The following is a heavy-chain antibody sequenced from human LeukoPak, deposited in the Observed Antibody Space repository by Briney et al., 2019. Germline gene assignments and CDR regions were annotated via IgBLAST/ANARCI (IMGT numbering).Heavy chain of an antibody. D-gene: IGHD6-19*01. Sequence: GGSLRLSCAASGFTFNNYAMSWVRQAPGKGLEWVSTINANSGTTSYAASVRGRFTISRDNSKNTLYLQVNTLRADDTATYYCAKPVSGGLAVTADWFHPWGQGTLVVVSS. J-gene: IGHJ5*01. V-gene: IGHV3-23*01. CDR3: AKPVSGGLAVTADWFHP. CDR2: INANSGTT. CDR1: GFTFNNYA.